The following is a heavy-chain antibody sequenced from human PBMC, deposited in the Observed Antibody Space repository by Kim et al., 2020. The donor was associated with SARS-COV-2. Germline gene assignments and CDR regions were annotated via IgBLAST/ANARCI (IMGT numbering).Heavy chain of an antibody. J-gene: IGHJ4*02. D-gene: IGHD3-3*01. CDR3: DRAVGWSSETFDY. V-gene: IGHV4-30-2*05. Sequence: YNASHKSRVTISGDTSKNEFSVKLSSVTAADTAVYYCDRAVGWSSETFDYWGQGTLVTVSS.